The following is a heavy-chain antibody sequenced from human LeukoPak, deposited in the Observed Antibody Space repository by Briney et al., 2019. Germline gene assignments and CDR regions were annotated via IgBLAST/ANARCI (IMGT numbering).Heavy chain of an antibody. CDR2: IIPIFGIA. Sequence: SVKVSCKASGGTFSSYAISWVRQAPGQGLEWMGRIIPIFGIANYAQKFQGRVTITADKSASTAYMELSSLRSEDTAVYYCAEEGEYQLLGWFDPWGQGTLVTVSS. CDR3: AEEGEYQLLGWFDP. J-gene: IGHJ5*02. CDR1: GGTFSSYA. D-gene: IGHD2-2*01. V-gene: IGHV1-69*04.